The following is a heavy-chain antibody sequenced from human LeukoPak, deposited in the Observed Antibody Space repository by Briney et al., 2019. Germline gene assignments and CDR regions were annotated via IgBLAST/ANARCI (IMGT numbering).Heavy chain of an antibody. Sequence: PSETLSLTCAVYGGSFSGYYWSWIRQPPGKGLEWIGEINHSGSTNYNPSLKSRVTISVDTSKNQFSLKLSSVTAADTAVYYCARRRIRAAAGILDYWGQGALVTVSS. V-gene: IGHV4-34*01. CDR3: ARRRIRAAAGILDY. CDR1: GGSFSGYY. CDR2: INHSGST. J-gene: IGHJ4*02. D-gene: IGHD6-13*01.